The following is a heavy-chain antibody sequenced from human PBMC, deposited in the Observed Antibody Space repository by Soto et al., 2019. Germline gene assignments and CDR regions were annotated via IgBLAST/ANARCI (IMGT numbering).Heavy chain of an antibody. CDR2: IYYSGST. D-gene: IGHD6-6*01. Sequence: PSETLSLTCTVSGGSISSGDYYWSWIRQPPGKGLEWIGYIYYSGSTYYNPSLKSRVTISVDTSKNQFSLKLSSVTAADTAVYYCASSNSYSSSLLRFDYWGQGTLVTVSS. V-gene: IGHV4-30-4*01. CDR1: GGSISSGDYY. CDR3: ASSNSYSSSLLRFDY. J-gene: IGHJ4*02.